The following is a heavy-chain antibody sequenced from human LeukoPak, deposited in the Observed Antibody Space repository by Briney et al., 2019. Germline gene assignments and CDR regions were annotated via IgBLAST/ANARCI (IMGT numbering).Heavy chain of an antibody. J-gene: IGHJ4*02. Sequence: ASVKVSCKASGYSFNRYAMNWVRQAPGQGLEWMGWINTNTGNPIYDQGFTGRFVFSLDTSVSTAYLQISSLKAEDTAVYYCARPILEYDILTGYYNLPFGYWGQGTLVTVSS. V-gene: IGHV7-4-1*02. CDR1: GYSFNRYA. CDR3: ARPILEYDILTGYYNLPFGY. D-gene: IGHD3-9*01. CDR2: INTNTGNP.